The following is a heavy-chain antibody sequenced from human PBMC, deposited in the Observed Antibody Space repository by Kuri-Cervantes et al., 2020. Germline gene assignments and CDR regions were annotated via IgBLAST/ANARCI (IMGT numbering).Heavy chain of an antibody. CDR3: ACSYDILTGTDDP. CDR1: GGTFSSYA. V-gene: IGHV1-69*13. J-gene: IGHJ5*02. CDR2: IIPIFGTA. D-gene: IGHD3-9*01. Sequence: SVKVSCKASGGTFSSYAISWVRQAPGQGLEWMGGIIPIFGTADYAQKFQGRVTITADESTSTAYMELSSLRSEDTAVYYCACSYDILTGTDDPWGQGTLVTVSS.